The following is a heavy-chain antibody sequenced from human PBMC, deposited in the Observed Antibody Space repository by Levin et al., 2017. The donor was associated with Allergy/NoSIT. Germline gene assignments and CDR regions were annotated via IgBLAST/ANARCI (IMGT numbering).Heavy chain of an antibody. Sequence: GGSLRLSCTASGFTFDDFAMHWVRQGPGKGLEWVSGISWDSDRIAYADSVKGRFTVSRDNTRNSLYLQLNSLRPEDTALYFCVRGVHGYNRGHFSYWGRGTLVTVSS. V-gene: IGHV3-9*01. D-gene: IGHD5-24*01. CDR1: GFTFDDFA. J-gene: IGHJ4*02. CDR3: VRGVHGYNRGHFSY. CDR2: ISWDSDRI.